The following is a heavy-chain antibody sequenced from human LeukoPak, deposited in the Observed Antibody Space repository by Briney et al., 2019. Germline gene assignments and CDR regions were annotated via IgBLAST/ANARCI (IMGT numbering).Heavy chain of an antibody. V-gene: IGHV7-4-1*02. CDR2: INTNTGNP. J-gene: IGHJ4*02. D-gene: IGHD6-6*01. Sequence: GASVKVSCKASGYTFTSYAMNWVRQAPGQGLEWMGWINTNTGNPTYTQGFTGRFVFSLDTSVSTAYLQISSLKAEDTAVYYCAREGGLYSSSSSWGLFDYWGQGTLVTVSS. CDR3: AREGGLYSSSSSWGLFDY. CDR1: GYTFTSYA.